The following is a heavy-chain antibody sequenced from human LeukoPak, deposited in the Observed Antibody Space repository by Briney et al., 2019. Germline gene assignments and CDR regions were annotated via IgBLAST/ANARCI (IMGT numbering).Heavy chain of an antibody. CDR3: ASRSGYSYGHFDY. CDR2: ITSSGEST. V-gene: IGHV3-23*01. J-gene: IGHJ4*02. D-gene: IGHD5-18*01. CDR1: GFTFSNYA. Sequence: PGGSLRLSCAASGFTFSNYAMSWVRQAPGKGLEWVAAITSSGESTNNADSVKGRFTISRDNSKNTLYLQMNSLRAEDTAVYYCASRSGYSYGHFDYWGQGTLVTVSS.